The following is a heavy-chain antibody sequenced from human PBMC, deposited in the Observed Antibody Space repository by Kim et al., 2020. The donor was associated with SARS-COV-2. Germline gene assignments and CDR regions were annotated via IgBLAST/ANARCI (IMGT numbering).Heavy chain of an antibody. D-gene: IGHD3-9*01. V-gene: IGHV3-23*01. CDR2: NSGSGDRT. Sequence: GGSLRLSCAASELTFSSYVMNWVRQAPGKGLEWVAGNSGSGDRTYYADSVKGRFTISRDNSKNTLFLHMNSLRAEDTAVYYCAKGSSAGKGDILTGFYVPCYFDYWGQGTLVTVSS. J-gene: IGHJ4*02. CDR1: ELTFSSYV. CDR3: AKGSSAGKGDILTGFYVPCYFDY.